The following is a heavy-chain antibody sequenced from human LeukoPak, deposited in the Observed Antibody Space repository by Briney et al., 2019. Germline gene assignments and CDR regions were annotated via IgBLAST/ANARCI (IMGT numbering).Heavy chain of an antibody. CDR2: IRGKSYGGTT. CDR3: TPDCSSTSCPFGY. Sequence: GRSLRLSCTASGFTFGDYTMSWVRQAPGKGREGVGFIRGKSYGGTTEYAASVKGRFPISRDDSKSIAYLQMRSLKTEDTAVYYCTPDCSSTSCPFGYWGQGTLVTVSS. J-gene: IGHJ4*02. V-gene: IGHV3-49*04. CDR1: GFTFGDYT. D-gene: IGHD2-2*01.